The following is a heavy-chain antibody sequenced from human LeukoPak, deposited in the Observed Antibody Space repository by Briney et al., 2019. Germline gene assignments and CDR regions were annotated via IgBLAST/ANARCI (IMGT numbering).Heavy chain of an antibody. V-gene: IGHV4-34*01. J-gene: IGHJ4*02. D-gene: IGHD3-10*01. CDR2: INHSGST. CDR3: ASTIKPDMVRGAFFDY. CDR1: GGSFSGYY. Sequence: PSETLSLTCAVYGGSFSGYYWSWIRQPPGKGLEWIGEINHSGSTNYNPSLKSRVTISVDTSKNQFSLKLSSVTAADTAVYYCASTIKPDMVRGAFFDYWGQGTLVTVSS.